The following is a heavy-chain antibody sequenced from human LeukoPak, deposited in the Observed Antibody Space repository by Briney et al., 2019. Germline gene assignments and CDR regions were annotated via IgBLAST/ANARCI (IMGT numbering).Heavy chain of an antibody. CDR2: INSDGSST. Sequence: PGGSLRLSCAGSGFTFSQSWMHWVRQAPGKGLVWVSCINSDGSSTTYGDSVKGRFTISRDNVKNVLYLQMHSLRAGDTAVYYCARDLGSYELRGIDLWGQGTLVTVSS. J-gene: IGHJ5*02. D-gene: IGHD1-7*01. CDR1: GFTFSQSW. V-gene: IGHV3-74*01. CDR3: ARDLGSYELRGIDL.